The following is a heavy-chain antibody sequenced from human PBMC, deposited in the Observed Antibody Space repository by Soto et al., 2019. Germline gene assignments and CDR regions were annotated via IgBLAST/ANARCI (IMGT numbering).Heavy chain of an antibody. CDR1: GFSFSYYG. V-gene: IGHV3-48*01. J-gene: IGHJ6*03. D-gene: IGHD2-2*01. Sequence: EVQLVESGGGLVQPGGSLRLSCAASGFSFSYYGMNWVRQAPGKGLEWVSYISTSSSNIYYAGSVKGRFTISRDNDKNSLSLQIHSLRAADTAVYYRARETSTGNYYMDVWGKGTTVTVSS. CDR2: ISTSSSNI. CDR3: ARETSTGNYYMDV.